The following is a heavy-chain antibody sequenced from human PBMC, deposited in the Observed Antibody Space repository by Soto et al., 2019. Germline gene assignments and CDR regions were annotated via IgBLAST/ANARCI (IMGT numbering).Heavy chain of an antibody. J-gene: IGHJ4*02. CDR3: ARTHRYNWNVFPY. D-gene: IGHD1-1*01. CDR1: GGSISSSSYY. Sequence: QLQLQESGPGLVKPSETLSLTCTVSGGSISSSSYYWGWIRQPPGKGLEWIGGIYYSGSTYYNPSLKSRVTISVDTSKNQFSLKLSSVTAADTAVYYCARTHRYNWNVFPYWGQGTLVTVSS. V-gene: IGHV4-39*01. CDR2: IYYSGST.